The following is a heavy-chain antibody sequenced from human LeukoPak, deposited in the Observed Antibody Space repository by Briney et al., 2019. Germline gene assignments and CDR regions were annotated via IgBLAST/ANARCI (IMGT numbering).Heavy chain of an antibody. D-gene: IGHD6-13*01. CDR1: GYTFTDYY. CDR3: ARDSSTYSSSWYVLDY. CDR2: ISAYNGNT. V-gene: IGHV1-18*04. J-gene: IGHJ4*02. Sequence: GASVKVSCKASGYTFTDYYIHWVRQAPGQGLEWMGWISAYNGNTNYAQKLQGGVTMTTDTSTSTAYMELRSLRSDDTAVYYCARDSSTYSSSWYVLDYWGQGTLVTVSS.